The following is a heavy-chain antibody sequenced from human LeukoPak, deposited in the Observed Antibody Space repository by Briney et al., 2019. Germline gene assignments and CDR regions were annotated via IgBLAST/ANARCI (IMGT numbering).Heavy chain of an antibody. D-gene: IGHD4/OR15-4a*01. CDR1: GFTFSSYA. V-gene: IGHV3-23*01. CDR3: ARRASAYSHPYDY. CDR2: ISGRDDST. J-gene: IGHJ4*02. Sequence: SGGSLRLSCAASGFTFSSYAMSWVRQAPGKGLEWVSAISGRDDSTYYADPVKGRFTFSRDNSKNTLYLQMNSLRAEDTAVYYCARRASAYSHPYDYWGQGTLVTVSS.